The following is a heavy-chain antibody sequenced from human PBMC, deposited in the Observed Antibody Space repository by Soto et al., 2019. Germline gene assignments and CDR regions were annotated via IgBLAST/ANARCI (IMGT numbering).Heavy chain of an antibody. V-gene: IGHV4-61*01. CDR3: ARTTAVPNTLRSRYFFDY. J-gene: IGHJ4*02. Sequence: SATLSITCSVSGGSVSDKTYYWSWIRQPAGKRLEWIGYVYYSGTTNYNPSLKSRVTISVDLSKNRFSLRLSSVTTADTALYYCARTTAVPNTLRSRYFFDYWGQGTLVTVSS. D-gene: IGHD4-17*01. CDR1: GGSVSDKTYY. CDR2: VYYSGTT.